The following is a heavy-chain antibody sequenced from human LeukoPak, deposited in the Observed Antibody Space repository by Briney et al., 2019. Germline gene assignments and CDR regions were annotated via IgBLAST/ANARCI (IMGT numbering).Heavy chain of an antibody. V-gene: IGHV4-61*02. CDR3: ARVAHYYYMDV. CDR1: GGSISSGSYY. J-gene: IGHJ6*03. CDR2: IYTSGST. Sequence: PSQTLSLTCTVSGGSISSGSYYWSWIRQPAGKGLEWLGRIYTSGSTNYNPSLKSRVTISVDTSKNQFSLKLSSVTAADTAVYYCARVAHYYYMDVWGKGTTVTVSS.